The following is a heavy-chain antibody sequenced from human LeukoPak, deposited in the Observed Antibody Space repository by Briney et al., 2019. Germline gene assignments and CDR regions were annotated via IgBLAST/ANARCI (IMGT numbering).Heavy chain of an antibody. V-gene: IGHV1-69*04. J-gene: IGHJ4*02. CDR1: GGTFSSYA. D-gene: IGHD2-2*01. Sequence: SSVKVSCKASGGTFSSYAISWVRQAPGQGLEWMGRISPILGIANYAQKFQGRVTITADKSTSTAYMELSSLRSEDTAVYYCAARGYCSSTSCSGRFGELSHFVFWGQGTLVTVSS. CDR2: ISPILGIA. CDR3: AARGYCSSTSCSGRFGELSHFVF.